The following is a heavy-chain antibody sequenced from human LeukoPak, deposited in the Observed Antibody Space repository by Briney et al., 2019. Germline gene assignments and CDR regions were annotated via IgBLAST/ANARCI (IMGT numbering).Heavy chain of an antibody. J-gene: IGHJ4*02. Sequence: PSKTLSLTCTVSGGSISSSSYYWGWIRQPPGKGLEWIGSIYYSGSTYYNPSLKSRVTISVDTSKNQFSLKLSSVTAADTAVYYCARPYGGRPPYYFDYWGQGTLVTVSS. V-gene: IGHV4-39*01. CDR3: ARPYGGRPPYYFDY. CDR1: GGSISSSSYY. CDR2: IYYSGST. D-gene: IGHD4-23*01.